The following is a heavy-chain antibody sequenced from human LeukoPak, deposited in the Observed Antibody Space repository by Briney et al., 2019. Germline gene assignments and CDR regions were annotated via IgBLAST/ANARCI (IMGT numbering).Heavy chain of an antibody. CDR2: MNPNSGNT. Sequence: GASVKVSFKASGSTFTSYDINWVRQATGQGLEWMGWMNPNSGNTGYAQKCQGRFTITRNTSISTAYMELSSLRSEDTAVYYCARGRDCSGGSCYRRGHDYYYYYYMDVWGKGTTVTVSS. J-gene: IGHJ6*03. CDR1: GSTFTSYD. D-gene: IGHD2-15*01. V-gene: IGHV1-8*03. CDR3: ARGRDCSGGSCYRRGHDYYYYYYMDV.